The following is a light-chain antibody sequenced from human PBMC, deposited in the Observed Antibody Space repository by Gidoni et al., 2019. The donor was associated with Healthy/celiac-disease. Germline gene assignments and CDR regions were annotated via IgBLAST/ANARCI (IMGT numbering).Light chain of an antibody. CDR3: AAWDDSLSAL. CDR2: RNN. Sequence: QSVLTQPPSASGTPGQRVTISCSGSSSNIGSNYVYWYQPLPGTAPKLLIYRNNQRPSGVPDRFSGSKSGTSASLAISGLRSEDEADYYCAAWDDSLSALFGGGTKLTVL. J-gene: IGLJ3*02. CDR1: SSNIGSNY. V-gene: IGLV1-47*01.